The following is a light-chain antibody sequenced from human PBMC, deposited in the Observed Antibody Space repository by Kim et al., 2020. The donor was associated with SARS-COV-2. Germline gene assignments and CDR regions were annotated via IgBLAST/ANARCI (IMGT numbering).Light chain of an antibody. V-gene: IGKV1-27*01. CDR2: GAS. Sequence: SVSVVETVTITCRASQDISFYLAWYQQKPGQVPQLLIYGASTLQSGVPSRFSGSGFGTHFTLTISSLEPEDVATYYCQKYNSAPFTFGQGTKLEIK. CDR3: QKYNSAPFT. CDR1: QDISFY. J-gene: IGKJ2*01.